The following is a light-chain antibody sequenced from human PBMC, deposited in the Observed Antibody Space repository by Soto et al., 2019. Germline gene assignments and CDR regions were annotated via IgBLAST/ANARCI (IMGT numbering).Light chain of an antibody. CDR1: HSVRGY. CDR2: TAS. Sequence: DIQMTQSPSSLSASVGDRVSITCRASHSVRGYLSWYQQKPGEAPKLLIYTASTLQSGVPSRFTGSGSGTDFTLTISNLQREDFASYYCQQTYSLPRTFGQGTKVDIK. CDR3: QQTYSLPRT. V-gene: IGKV1-39*01. J-gene: IGKJ1*01.